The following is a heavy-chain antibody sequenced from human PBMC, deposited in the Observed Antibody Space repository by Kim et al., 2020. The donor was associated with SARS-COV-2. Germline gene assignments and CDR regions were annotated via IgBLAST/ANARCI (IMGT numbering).Heavy chain of an antibody. Sequence: AHSVKGRFTISRDNSKNTLYLQMNSLGAEDTAVYYCARAPAPSETDVLDYWGQGTLVTVSS. D-gene: IGHD3-16*01. J-gene: IGHJ4*02. CDR3: ARAPAPSETDVLDY. V-gene: IGHV3-33*01.